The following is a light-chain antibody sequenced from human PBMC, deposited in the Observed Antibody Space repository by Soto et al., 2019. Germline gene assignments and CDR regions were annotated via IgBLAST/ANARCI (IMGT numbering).Light chain of an antibody. Sequence: IVMTQSPGTLSVSPGERATLSCRASQGVAGNLAWYQQKPGQAPRLLIYGASTRATGIPARFSGSGSGTELTLTISSLQSEDFAVYYCQQYHNWPPITFGQGTRLEIK. CDR1: QGVAGN. V-gene: IGKV3-15*01. CDR3: QQYHNWPPIT. CDR2: GAS. J-gene: IGKJ5*01.